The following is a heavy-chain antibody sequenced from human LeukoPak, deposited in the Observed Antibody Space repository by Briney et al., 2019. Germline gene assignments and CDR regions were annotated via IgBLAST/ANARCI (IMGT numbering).Heavy chain of an antibody. Sequence: PGRSLRLSCAASGFTFSSYAMHWVRQAPGKGLEWVAVISYDGSNKYYADSVKGRFTISRDNSKNTLYLQMNSLRAEGTAVYYCARARDIVVVVAAPHWFDPWGQGTLVTVSS. V-gene: IGHV3-30*04. CDR2: ISYDGSNK. CDR1: GFTFSSYA. CDR3: ARARDIVVVVAAPHWFDP. D-gene: IGHD2-15*01. J-gene: IGHJ5*02.